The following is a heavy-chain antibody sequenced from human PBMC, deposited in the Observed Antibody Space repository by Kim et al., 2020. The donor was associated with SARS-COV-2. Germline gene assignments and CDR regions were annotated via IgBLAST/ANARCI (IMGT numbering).Heavy chain of an antibody. V-gene: IGHV3-66*01. D-gene: IGHD2-2*01. J-gene: IGHJ4*02. CDR3: ARSLCRDRQLLLEY. Sequence: ADSMRARFTISSDNSKNMLYLQMNTLSAEDTALYYCARSLCRDRQLLLEYWGQGTLVTVSS.